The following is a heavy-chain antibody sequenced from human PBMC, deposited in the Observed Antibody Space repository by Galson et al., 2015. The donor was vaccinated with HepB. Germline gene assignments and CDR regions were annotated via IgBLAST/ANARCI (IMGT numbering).Heavy chain of an antibody. Sequence: SLRLSCASFGLTLSSTTMNWARQIPGEGLEWVSTIDVSGEIHSADSVKGQFAISRDNFTNTLYLQISSLRVDDTAVYFCATRLREHFDFRGPGALVLASS. J-gene: IGHJ5*01. V-gene: IGHV3-23*01. D-gene: IGHD5-12*01. CDR3: ATRLREHFDF. CDR1: GLTLSSTT. CDR2: IDVSGEI.